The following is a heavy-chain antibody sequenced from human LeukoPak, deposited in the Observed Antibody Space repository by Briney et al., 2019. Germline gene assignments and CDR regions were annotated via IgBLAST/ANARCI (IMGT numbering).Heavy chain of an antibody. CDR1: GFTFSNYW. V-gene: IGHV3-7*05. J-gene: IGHJ4*02. Sequence: AGGSLRLSCAASGFTFSNYWMNWVRQAPGKGLEWVANIKEDGSEKNYVDSVKGRFTISRDNAKSSLYLQMSSLRAEDTAVYYCARDPLIAVAGIYFDYWGQGTLVTVSS. D-gene: IGHD6-19*01. CDR3: ARDPLIAVAGIYFDY. CDR2: IKEDGSEK.